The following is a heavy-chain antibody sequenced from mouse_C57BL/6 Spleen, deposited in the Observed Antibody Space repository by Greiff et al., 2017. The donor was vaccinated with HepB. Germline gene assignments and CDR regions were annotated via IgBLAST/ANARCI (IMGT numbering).Heavy chain of an antibody. D-gene: IGHD3-2*02. CDR3: ARGTAQATAY. CDR1: GFNIKDYY. Sequence: DVKLQESGAELVKPGASVKLSCTASGFNIKDYYMHWVKQRTEQGLEWIGRIDPEDGETKYAPKLQGKATITADPSSNTAYLQLSSLTSEDTAVYYCARGTAQATAYWGQGTLVTVSA. CDR2: IDPEDGET. J-gene: IGHJ3*01. V-gene: IGHV14-2*01.